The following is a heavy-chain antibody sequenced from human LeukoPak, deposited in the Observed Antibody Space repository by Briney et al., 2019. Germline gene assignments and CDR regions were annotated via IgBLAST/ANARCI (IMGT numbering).Heavy chain of an antibody. J-gene: IGHJ6*03. CDR2: MNPNSGNT. D-gene: IGHD3-10*01. Sequence: GASVKVSCKASGYTFTSYDINWVRQATGQGLEWMGWMNPNSGNTGYAQKFQGRVTMTRDTSTSTVYMELSSLRSEDTAIYYCARARGSGSYYGHDYYYYHYMDVWGKGTTVTVSS. CDR3: ARARGSGSYYGHDYYYYHYMDV. V-gene: IGHV1-8*01. CDR1: GYTFTSYD.